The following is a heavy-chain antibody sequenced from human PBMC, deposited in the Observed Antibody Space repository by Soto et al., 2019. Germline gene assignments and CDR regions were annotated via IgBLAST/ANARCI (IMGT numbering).Heavy chain of an antibody. J-gene: IGHJ5*02. V-gene: IGHV4-30-2*01. Sequence: PSETLSLTCAFSGGSISTGSYSWSWVRQPPGKGLEWIGYIYHSGSTYYNPSLKSRVTISVDRSKNQFSLKLSSVTAADTAVYYCARVGFPNNWFDPWGQGTLVTVSS. CDR1: GGSISTGSYS. CDR2: IYHSGST. CDR3: ARVGFPNNWFDP.